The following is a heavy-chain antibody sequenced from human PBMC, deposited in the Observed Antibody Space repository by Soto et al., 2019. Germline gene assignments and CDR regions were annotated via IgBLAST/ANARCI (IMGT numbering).Heavy chain of an antibody. J-gene: IGHJ6*02. CDR3: ARDLRLRYRFDGMDV. CDR2: IYYSGST. D-gene: IGHD3-16*02. Sequence: SGTLPLTCSVVGGSMSSYNCIRIRQPQGKGLEWIGYIYYSGSTNYNPSLKSRVTISVDTSKNQFSLKLSSVTAADTAVYYCARDLRLRYRFDGMDVWGQGTTVTVPS. V-gene: IGHV4-59*01. CDR1: GGSMSSYN.